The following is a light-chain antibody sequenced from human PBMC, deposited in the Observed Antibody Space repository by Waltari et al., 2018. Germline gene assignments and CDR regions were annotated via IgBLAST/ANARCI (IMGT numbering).Light chain of an antibody. CDR2: LKGSGSY. J-gene: IGLJ3*02. V-gene: IGLV4-60*03. CDR3: ETWDISTPGV. Sequence: QPVLTQSSSASASLGSSVKLTCTLSSGHSSYIIAWHQQQPGKAPRYLMELKGSGSYNKGSGVPDRFSGSSSGADRYLIISNLQSEDEADYYCETWDISTPGVFGGGTKLTVL. CDR1: SGHSSYI.